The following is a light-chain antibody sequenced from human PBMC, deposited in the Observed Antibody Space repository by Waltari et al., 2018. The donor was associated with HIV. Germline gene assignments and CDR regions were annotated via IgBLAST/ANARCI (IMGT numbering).Light chain of an antibody. CDR1: RLSTYY. V-gene: IGLV3-19*01. CDR2: GKN. CDR3: GSRDVTGDQRV. J-gene: IGLJ1*01. Sequence: SGELTQAPHVSVALGQTVKITRPGDRLSTYYARWYQQKHGQAPVIVIYGKNNRPSGIPDRFSASSSGNIASLTISATLVEDEATYFCGSRDVTGDQRVFGPGTWVAV.